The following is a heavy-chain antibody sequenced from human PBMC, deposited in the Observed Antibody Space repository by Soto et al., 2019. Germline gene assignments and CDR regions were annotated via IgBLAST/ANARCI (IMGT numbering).Heavy chain of an antibody. D-gene: IGHD3-9*01. CDR1: GFTFSSYA. Sequence: GGSLRLSCAASGFTFSSYAMSWVRQAPGKGLEWVSAISGSGGSTYYADSVKGRFTISRDNSKNTLYLQMNSLRAEDTVVYYCAKDRDPDGIWTFDSWGQGTLVTVSS. V-gene: IGHV3-23*01. CDR3: AKDRDPDGIWTFDS. CDR2: ISGSGGST. J-gene: IGHJ5*01.